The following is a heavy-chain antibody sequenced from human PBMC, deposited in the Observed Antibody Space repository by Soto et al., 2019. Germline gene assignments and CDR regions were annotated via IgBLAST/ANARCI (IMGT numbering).Heavy chain of an antibody. CDR1: GFTFSSYS. CDR3: ARHPERIAEIGWFDP. CDR2: ISSSSSTI. J-gene: IGHJ5*02. D-gene: IGHD6-13*01. Sequence: EVQLVESGGGLVQPAGSLRLSCAASGFTFSSYSMNWVRQAPGKGLEWVSYISSSSSTIYYADSVKGRFTISRDNAKNSLYLQMNSLRAKDTAVYYCARHPERIAEIGWFDPWGQGTLVTVSS. V-gene: IGHV3-48*01.